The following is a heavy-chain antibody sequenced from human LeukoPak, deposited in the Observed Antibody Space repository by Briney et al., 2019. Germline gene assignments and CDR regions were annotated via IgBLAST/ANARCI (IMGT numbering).Heavy chain of an antibody. D-gene: IGHD6-13*01. CDR2: ISAYNGNT. CDR1: GYTFINYD. V-gene: IGHV1-18*04. CDR3: ARYYISSSFDY. J-gene: IGHJ4*02. Sequence: GASVKVSCKASGYTFINYDISWVRQAPGQGLEWMGWISAYNGNTNYAQKLQGRVTMTTDTSTSTAYMELRSLRSDDTAVYYCARYYISSSFDYWGQGTLVTVSS.